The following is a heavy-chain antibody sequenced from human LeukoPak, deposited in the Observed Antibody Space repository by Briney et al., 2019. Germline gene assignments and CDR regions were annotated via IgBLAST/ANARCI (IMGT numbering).Heavy chain of an antibody. CDR3: ARDRRHAFDI. CDR2: IKQDGSEK. Sequence: GGSLRLSCAASGFTFDDYAMSWVRQAPGKGLEWVANIKQDGSEKYYVDSVKGRFTISRDNAKNSLYLQMNSLRAEDTAVYYCARDRRHAFDIWGQGTMVTVSS. CDR1: GFTFDDYA. J-gene: IGHJ3*02. V-gene: IGHV3-7*01.